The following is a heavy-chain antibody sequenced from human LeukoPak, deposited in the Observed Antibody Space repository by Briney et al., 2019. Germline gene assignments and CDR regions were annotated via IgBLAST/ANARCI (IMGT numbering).Heavy chain of an antibody. CDR3: ARGGDGYNYEGDY. CDR1: GGTFSSYA. J-gene: IGHJ4*02. V-gene: IGHV1-69*13. CDR2: IIPIFGTA. Sequence: APVKVSCKASGGTFSSYAISWVRQAPGQGLEWMGGIIPIFGTANYAQKFQGRVTITADESTSTAYMELSSLRSEDTAVYYCARGGDGYNYEGDYWGQGTLVTVSS. D-gene: IGHD5-24*01.